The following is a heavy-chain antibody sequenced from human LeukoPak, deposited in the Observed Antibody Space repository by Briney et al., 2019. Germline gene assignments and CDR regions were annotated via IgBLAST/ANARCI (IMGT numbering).Heavy chain of an antibody. CDR1: GYSFTSYG. CDR2: VSAYDGST. CDR3: ARGGRDGMDV. D-gene: IGHD3-10*01. Sequence: ASVKVSCKASGYSFTSYGFSWVRRAPGQGQEWMGWVSAYDGSTNYAQKIRGRGTMTTDASKNTVYMELRSLRFDDTAVYYCARGGRDGMDVWGQGTTVTVSS. V-gene: IGHV1-18*01. J-gene: IGHJ6*02.